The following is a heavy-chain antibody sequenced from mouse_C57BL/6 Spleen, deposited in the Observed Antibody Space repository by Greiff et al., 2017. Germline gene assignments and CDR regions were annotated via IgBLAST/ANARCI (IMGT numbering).Heavy chain of an antibody. CDR3: ARSYYYGSSDYAMDY. J-gene: IGHJ4*01. CDR2: FHPYNDDT. CDR1: GYTFTTYP. V-gene: IGHV1-47*01. D-gene: IGHD1-1*01. Sequence: QVQLQQSGAELVKPGASVKMSCKASGYTFTTYPIEWMKQNHGKSLEWIGNFHPYNDDTKYNEKFKGKATLTVEKSSSTVYLELSRLTSDDSAVYDCARSYYYGSSDYAMDYWGQGTSVTVS.